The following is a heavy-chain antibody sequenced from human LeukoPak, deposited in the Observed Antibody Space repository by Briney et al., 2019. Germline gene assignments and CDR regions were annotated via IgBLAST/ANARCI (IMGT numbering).Heavy chain of an antibody. J-gene: IGHJ4*02. CDR3: ARGYSSGWDTFDN. CDR1: GFTVSSNY. CDR2: FYSGGST. D-gene: IGHD6-19*01. Sequence: PGGSLRLSCAASGFTVSSNYMGWVRQAPGKGLGWVSLFYSGGSTYYADSVKGRFTISRDNSMNTLYLQMNSLRAEDTAVYYCARGYSSGWDTFDNWGQGTLVTVSS. V-gene: IGHV3-66*01.